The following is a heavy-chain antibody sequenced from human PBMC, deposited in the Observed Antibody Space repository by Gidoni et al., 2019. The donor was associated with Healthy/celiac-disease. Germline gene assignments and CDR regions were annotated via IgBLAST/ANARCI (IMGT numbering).Heavy chain of an antibody. J-gene: IGHJ6*03. CDR2: IKQDGSEK. V-gene: IGHV3-7*01. Sequence: VQLVESGGGLVQPGGSRMLPCAASGFTFSSYWMSWVRQAPGKGLEWVANIKQDGSEKYYVDSVKGRFTISRDNAKNSLYLQMNSLRSEDTAVYYCARDSHMDVWGKGTTVTVSS. CDR1: GFTFSSYW. CDR3: ARDSHMDV.